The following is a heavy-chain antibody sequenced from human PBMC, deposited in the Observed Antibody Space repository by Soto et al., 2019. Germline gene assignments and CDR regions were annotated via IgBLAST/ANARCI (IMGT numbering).Heavy chain of an antibody. CDR1: GGSISSGGYY. Sequence: SETLSLTCTVSGGSISSGGYYWSWIRQHPGKGLEWIGYIYYSGSTSYNPSLKSRVTISVETSKNQFSLKLRSVTAADTAVYYCARGPPGIITLFDYWGKGTLVTVSS. CDR2: IYYSGST. J-gene: IGHJ4*02. CDR3: ARGPPGIITLFDY. D-gene: IGHD1-20*01. V-gene: IGHV4-31*03.